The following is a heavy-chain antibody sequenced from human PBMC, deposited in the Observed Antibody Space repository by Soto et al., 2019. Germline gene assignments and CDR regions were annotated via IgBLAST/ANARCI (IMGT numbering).Heavy chain of an antibody. CDR3: ARDYYDSSGQLFDY. Sequence: GGSLRLSCAASGFTFSSYAMSWVRHAPGKGLEWVSAISGSGGSTYYADSVKGRFTISRDNSKNTLYLQMNSLRAEDTAVYYCARDYYDSSGQLFDYWGQGTLVTVSS. V-gene: IGHV3-23*01. CDR2: ISGSGGST. J-gene: IGHJ4*02. D-gene: IGHD3-22*01. CDR1: GFTFSSYA.